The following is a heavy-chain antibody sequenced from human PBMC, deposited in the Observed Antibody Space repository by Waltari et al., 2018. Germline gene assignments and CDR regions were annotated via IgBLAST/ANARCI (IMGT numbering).Heavy chain of an antibody. D-gene: IGHD3-22*01. CDR2: IRGSGGSK. CDR1: GFTFSSYA. V-gene: IGHV3-23*01. Sequence: EVQLLESGGGLVQPGGSLRPSCAASGFTFSSYAMSWVRHAPGKGLEWVAAIRGSGGSKYYADSVKGRFTISRDNSKNTLYLQMNSLRAEDTAVYYCAKEGWGDSSGYYYDGWGYWGQGTLVTVSS. J-gene: IGHJ4*02. CDR3: AKEGWGDSSGYYYDGWGY.